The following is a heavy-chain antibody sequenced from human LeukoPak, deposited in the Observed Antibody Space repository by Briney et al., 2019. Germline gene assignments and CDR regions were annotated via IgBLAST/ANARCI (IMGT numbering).Heavy chain of an antibody. CDR3: ARRLLVGWFDP. D-gene: IGHD2-8*02. Sequence: ASVKVSCKAPGYTFTSYYMHWVRQAPGQGLEWMGIINPSGGSTSYAQKFQGRVTMTRDTSTSTVYMELSGLRSEDTAVYYCARRLLVGWFDPWGQGTLVTVSS. V-gene: IGHV1-46*01. CDR2: INPSGGST. J-gene: IGHJ5*02. CDR1: GYTFTSYY.